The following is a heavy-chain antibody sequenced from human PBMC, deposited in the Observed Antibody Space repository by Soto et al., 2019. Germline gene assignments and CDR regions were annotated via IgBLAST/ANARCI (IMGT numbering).Heavy chain of an antibody. Sequence: GESLKISCKGSGYSFTSYWIGWVRQMPGKGLEWMGIIYPGDSDTRYSPSFQGQVTISADKSISTAYLQWSSLKASDTAMYYCARRNYYDSSGYSPYYYYGMDVWGQGTTVTVSS. V-gene: IGHV5-51*01. CDR3: ARRNYYDSSGYSPYYYYGMDV. CDR2: IYPGDSDT. CDR1: GYSFTSYW. D-gene: IGHD3-22*01. J-gene: IGHJ6*02.